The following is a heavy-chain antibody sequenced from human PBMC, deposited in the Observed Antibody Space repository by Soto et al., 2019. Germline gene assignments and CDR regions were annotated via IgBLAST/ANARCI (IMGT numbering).Heavy chain of an antibody. CDR1: GLTFNNYW. V-gene: IGHV3-7*05. CDR2: IRPDGNEQ. D-gene: IGHD4-17*01. CDR3: ARHGFYTFDY. J-gene: IGHJ4*02. Sequence: PGGSLRLSCAASGLTFNNYWMSWVRQAPGKGLEWVANIRPDGNEQHYVDSVKGRFIFSRDNAKSSLSLQMNNLRVEDTAVYYCARHGFYTFDYWGQGSLVTVSS.